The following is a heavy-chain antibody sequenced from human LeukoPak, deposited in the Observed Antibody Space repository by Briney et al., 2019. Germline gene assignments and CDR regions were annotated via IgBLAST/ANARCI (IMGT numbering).Heavy chain of an antibody. Sequence: PGGSLRLSCAASGFIFSDYHMSWIRQASGKGLEWVAYISPGGDAVYFADSVRGRITISRDNAKNSLFLQMSSLTAEDTAVYYCSGDRDITVAGPGGYFDYWGQGSLVTVSS. J-gene: IGHJ4*02. D-gene: IGHD6-19*01. CDR3: SGDRDITVAGPGGYFDY. CDR2: ISPGGDAV. V-gene: IGHV3-11*01. CDR1: GFIFSDYH.